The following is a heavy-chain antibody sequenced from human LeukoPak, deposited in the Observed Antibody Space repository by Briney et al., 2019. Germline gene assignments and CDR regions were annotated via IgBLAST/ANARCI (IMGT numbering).Heavy chain of an antibody. CDR1: GFTVSSNY. CDR3: ARDLAWGAFDS. J-gene: IGHJ4*02. CDR2: IYSGGST. Sequence: GGSLRLSCAASGFTVSSNYMSWVRQAPGKVLEWVSVIYSGGSTYYADSVKGRFTISRDDSKNTLSLQMSSLTVEDTAIYYCARDLAWGAFDSWGQGTLVTVSS. V-gene: IGHV3-53*01. D-gene: IGHD7-27*01.